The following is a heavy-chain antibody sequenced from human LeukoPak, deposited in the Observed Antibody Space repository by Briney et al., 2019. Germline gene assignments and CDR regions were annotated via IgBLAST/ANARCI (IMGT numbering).Heavy chain of an antibody. CDR2: ISSTGGYL. D-gene: IGHD3-22*01. V-gene: IGHV3-21*01. Sequence: GGSLRLSCVGSGFDSSDYGMNWVRQAPGKGLEFVSSISSTGGYLYHAESVKGRFTMSRVNAENSVYLQMNSLSVEDTAVYFCVRDHYGNSGYLLWGQGTLVTVSS. CDR1: GFDSSDYG. J-gene: IGHJ4*02. CDR3: VRDHYGNSGYLL.